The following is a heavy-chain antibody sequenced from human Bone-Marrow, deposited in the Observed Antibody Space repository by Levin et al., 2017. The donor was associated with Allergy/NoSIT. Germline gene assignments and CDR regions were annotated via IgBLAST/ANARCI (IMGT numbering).Heavy chain of an antibody. Sequence: GGSLRLSSAASGFTFSSYAMSWVRQAPGKGLEWVSAISGSGGSTYYADSVKGRFTISRDNSKNTLYLQMNSLRAEDTAVYYCAKDSYGDQTGGSYYYYGMDVWGQGTTVTVSS. V-gene: IGHV3-23*01. CDR2: ISGSGGST. CDR3: AKDSYGDQTGGSYYYYGMDV. J-gene: IGHJ6*02. CDR1: GFTFSSYA. D-gene: IGHD4-17*01.